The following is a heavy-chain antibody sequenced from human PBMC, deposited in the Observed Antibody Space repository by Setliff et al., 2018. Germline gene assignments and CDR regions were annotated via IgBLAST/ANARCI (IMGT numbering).Heavy chain of an antibody. CDR1: GGSISSSSYY. D-gene: IGHD3-10*01. J-gene: IGHJ6*03. CDR2: TYYSGST. CDR3: ARAEYYYGSGSFHPYYMDV. Sequence: SETLSLTCTVSGGSISSSSYYWGWIRQPPGKGLEWIGSTYYSGSTYYNPSLKSRVTISVDTSKNQFSLKLSSVTAADTAVYYCARAEYYYGSGSFHPYYMDVWGQGTTVTVSS. V-gene: IGHV4-39*07.